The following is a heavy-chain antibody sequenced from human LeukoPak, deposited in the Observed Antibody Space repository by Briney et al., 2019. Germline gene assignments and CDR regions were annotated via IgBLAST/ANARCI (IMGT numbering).Heavy chain of an antibody. Sequence: GSLRLSCAASGFTFSSYAMHWVRQAPGKGLEWVAVISYDGSNKYYADSVKGRFTISRDNSKNTLYLQMNSLRAEDTAVYYCARDLEYSSPSVHFDYWGQGTLVTVSS. V-gene: IGHV3-30*04. CDR1: GFTFSSYA. D-gene: IGHD6-6*01. CDR2: ISYDGSNK. J-gene: IGHJ4*02. CDR3: ARDLEYSSPSVHFDY.